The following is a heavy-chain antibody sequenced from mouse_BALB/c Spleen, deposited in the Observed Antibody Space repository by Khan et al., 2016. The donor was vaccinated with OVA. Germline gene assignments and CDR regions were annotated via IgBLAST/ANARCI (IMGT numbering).Heavy chain of an antibody. J-gene: IGHJ1*01. V-gene: IGHV3-6*02. D-gene: IGHD2-10*02. Sequence: EVQLQESGPGLVKPSQSLSLTCSVAGYSITSGYRWNWIRQFPGSKLAWMGYISYDGSNSYNPSLKNRISITRDTSKNQFFLMFTSVTTEDTATYYCGRGGAVFPYWYFDVWGAGTTVTVSS. CDR1: GYSITSGYR. CDR2: ISYDGSN. CDR3: GRGGAVFPYWYFDV.